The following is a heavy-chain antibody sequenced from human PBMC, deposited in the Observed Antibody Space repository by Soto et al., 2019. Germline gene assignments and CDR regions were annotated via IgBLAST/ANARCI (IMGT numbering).Heavy chain of an antibody. Sequence: SETLSLTCTVSGGSISSYYWSWIRQPPGKGLEWIGYIYYSGSTNYNPSLKSRVTISVDTSKNQFSLKLSSVTAADTAVYYCARLQGASPSGYYYMDVSGKGTTVTVSS. J-gene: IGHJ6*03. CDR2: IYYSGST. CDR1: GGSISSYY. CDR3: ARLQGASPSGYYYMDV. V-gene: IGHV4-59*08. D-gene: IGHD1-26*01.